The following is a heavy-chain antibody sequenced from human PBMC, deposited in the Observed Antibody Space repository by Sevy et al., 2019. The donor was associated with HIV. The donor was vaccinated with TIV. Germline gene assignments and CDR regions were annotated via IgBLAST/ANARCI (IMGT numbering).Heavy chain of an antibody. Sequence: GGSLRLSCAASGFTFSSYGMLWVRQAPGKGLEWVAVISYDGSNKYYADSVKGRFTISRDNSKNTLYLQMNSLRAEDTAVYYCAKDSSYYDSSGYRYFDYWGQGTLVTVSS. J-gene: IGHJ4*02. CDR1: GFTFSSYG. V-gene: IGHV3-30*18. CDR2: ISYDGSNK. D-gene: IGHD3-22*01. CDR3: AKDSSYYDSSGYRYFDY.